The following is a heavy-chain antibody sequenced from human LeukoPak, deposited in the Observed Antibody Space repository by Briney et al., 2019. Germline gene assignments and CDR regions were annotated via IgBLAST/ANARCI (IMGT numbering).Heavy chain of an antibody. V-gene: IGHV4-59*01. CDR2: IYYSGST. CDR1: GGSISSYY. CDR3: TRIGEDY. D-gene: IGHD3-16*01. J-gene: IGHJ4*02. Sequence: SETLSLTCTVSGGSISSYYWSWIRQPPGKGLEWIGYIYYSGSTYYNPSLKSRVTISVDTSKNQVSLKLSSVTADDTAVYYCTRIGEDYWGQGTLVTVSS.